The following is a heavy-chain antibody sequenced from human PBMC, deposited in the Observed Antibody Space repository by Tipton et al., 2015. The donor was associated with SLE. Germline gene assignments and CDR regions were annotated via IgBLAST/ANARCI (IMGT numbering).Heavy chain of an antibody. CDR3: AKDSLYGDYVFDY. Sequence: SLRLSCVASGLTFGDYAMHWVRQAPGKGLEWVSLITEDGSTIYYADSVKGRFTISRDNSKNSLYLQMNSLRSEDTALYYCAKDSLYGDYVFDYWGQGTLVTVSS. V-gene: IGHV3-43*02. CDR2: ITEDGSTI. D-gene: IGHD4-17*01. J-gene: IGHJ4*02. CDR1: GLTFGDYA.